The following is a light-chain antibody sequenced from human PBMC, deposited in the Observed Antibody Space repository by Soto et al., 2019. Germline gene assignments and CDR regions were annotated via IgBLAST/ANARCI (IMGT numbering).Light chain of an antibody. CDR1: QGISSW. Sequence: DIQMTQSPSTLSASVGDRLTFTCRASQGISSWLAWYQQRPGKAPKLLTFDASSLESGVPSRFSGSGSGTEFTLTISSLQPDDFATYYCQQYNSYSKTFGQGTKVDIK. V-gene: IGKV1-5*01. CDR2: DAS. J-gene: IGKJ1*01. CDR3: QQYNSYSKT.